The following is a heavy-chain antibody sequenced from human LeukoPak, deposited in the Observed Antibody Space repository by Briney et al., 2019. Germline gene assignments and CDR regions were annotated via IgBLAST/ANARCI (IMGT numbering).Heavy chain of an antibody. CDR2: IYYSGST. CDR1: GGSISSGGYY. Sequence: SQTLSLTCTVSGGSISSGGYYWSWIRQYPGKGLEWIGYIYYSGSTYYNPSLKSRVTISVDTSKNQFSLKLSSVTAADTAVYYCARDREPSSSISYYYYYGMDVWGQGTTVTVSS. D-gene: IGHD6-6*01. V-gene: IGHV4-31*03. CDR3: ARDREPSSSISYYYYYGMDV. J-gene: IGHJ6*02.